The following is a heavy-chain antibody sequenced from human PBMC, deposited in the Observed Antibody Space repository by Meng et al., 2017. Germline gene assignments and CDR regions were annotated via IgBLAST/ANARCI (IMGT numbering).Heavy chain of an antibody. D-gene: IGHD6-13*01. CDR2: INPSGGST. CDR3: ARDRREGSWYSYYYYGMDV. CDR1: GYTFTSYY. V-gene: IGHV1-46*01. Sequence: ASVKVSCKASGYTFTSYYMHWVRQAPGQGLEWMGIINPSGGSTSYAQKFQGRVTMTGDTSTSTVYMELSSLRSEDTAVYYCARDRREGSWYSYYYYGMDVWGQGTTVTVSS. J-gene: IGHJ6*02.